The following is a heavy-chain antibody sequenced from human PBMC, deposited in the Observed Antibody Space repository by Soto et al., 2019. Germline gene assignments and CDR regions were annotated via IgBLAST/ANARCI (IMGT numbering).Heavy chain of an antibody. V-gene: IGHV3-74*01. CDR1: GFTFSSYW. CDR3: ARGDGDYYDGNGYLGRH. Sequence: EVQLVESGGGLVQPGGSLRLSCAASGFTFSSYWMHWVRQAPGKGLVWVSRIKSDGSGTSYADSVKGRLTISRDNAKNXXDLQMNSRRAEDTAVYYCARGDGDYYDGNGYLGRHWGQGTLVTVSS. D-gene: IGHD3-22*01. J-gene: IGHJ4*02. CDR2: IKSDGSGT.